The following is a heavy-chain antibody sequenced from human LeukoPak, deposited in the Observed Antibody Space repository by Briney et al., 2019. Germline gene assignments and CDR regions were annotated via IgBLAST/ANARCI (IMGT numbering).Heavy chain of an antibody. Sequence: SLKLSCTASGGTFSSYAMSWVRQAPGQGLEWMGRIIPIVGTAYYAQMFRGSVTITADKSTSSAYMELNSLGSEDTALYYCGRVADGTGGDTAMRSHWFPLCGWGQVALVSVAS. CDR2: IIPIVGTA. CDR3: GRVADGTGGDTAMRSHWFPLCG. CDR1: GGTFSSYA. D-gene: IGHD5-18*01. J-gene: IGHJ1*01. V-gene: IGHV1-69*04.